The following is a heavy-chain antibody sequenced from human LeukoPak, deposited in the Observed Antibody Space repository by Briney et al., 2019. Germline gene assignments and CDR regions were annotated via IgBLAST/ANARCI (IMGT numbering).Heavy chain of an antibody. CDR2: IFHSGST. CDR1: GYSISSGYY. CDR3: ARRATTDXYFDN. D-gene: IGHD5-12*01. V-gene: IGHV4-38-2*01. Sequence: PSETLSLTCAVSGYSISSGYYWGWIRQPPGKGLEWIGSIFHSGSTYYNPSLKSRVTISVDTSKNQFSLKLRSVTAADTAVYYCARRATTDXYFDNWGQGTLVTVSS. J-gene: IGHJ4*02.